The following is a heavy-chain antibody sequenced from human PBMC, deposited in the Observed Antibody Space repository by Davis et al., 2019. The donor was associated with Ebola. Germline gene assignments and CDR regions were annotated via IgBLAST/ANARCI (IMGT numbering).Heavy chain of an antibody. V-gene: IGHV1-18*01. CDR1: GYTFTTYG. J-gene: IGHJ4*02. Sequence: ASVKVSCKASGYTFTTYGISWVRQAPGQGLEWMGWISGDNGNTKYAQKLQGRVTMTTDTSASTAYMELRSLRSEDTAVYYCARDPGHWGQGTLVTVSS. CDR3: ARDPGH. CDR2: ISGDNGNT.